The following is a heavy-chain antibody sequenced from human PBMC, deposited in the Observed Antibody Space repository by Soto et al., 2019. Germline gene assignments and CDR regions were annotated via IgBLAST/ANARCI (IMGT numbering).Heavy chain of an antibody. CDR3: ALEMSTITYFHY. D-gene: IGHD3-3*01. Sequence: QVHLVQSGAEVKKPGASVIVSCKASGYTFTDHSLHWVRQAPGQGLEWMGWINPHSGVTVSAEHFEGRVTMTRDTSINTAYMEMGWLRSDDTAMYYCALEMSTITYFHYWGQGTLLTVSS. CDR2: INPHSGVT. V-gene: IGHV1-2*02. J-gene: IGHJ4*02. CDR1: GYTFTDHS.